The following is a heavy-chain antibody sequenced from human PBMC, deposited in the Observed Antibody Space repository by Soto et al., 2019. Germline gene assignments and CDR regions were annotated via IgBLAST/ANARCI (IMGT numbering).Heavy chain of an antibody. CDR2: IRSDGRET. V-gene: IGHV3-74*01. J-gene: IGHJ4*02. Sequence: PGGSLRLSCSASGFALSDYWMHWVRQAPGKGLVWVSRIRSDGRETNYADSVKGRFTISRDNAKNTLYLQMSTLRAEDTAIYYCARVPMPRAGMGPDHWGQGILVTVSS. D-gene: IGHD6-19*01. CDR1: GFALSDYW. CDR3: ARVPMPRAGMGPDH.